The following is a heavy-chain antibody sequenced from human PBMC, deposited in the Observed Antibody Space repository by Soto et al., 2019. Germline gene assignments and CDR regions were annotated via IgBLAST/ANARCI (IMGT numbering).Heavy chain of an antibody. CDR3: ARWGRELELRFDWFDP. CDR1: GYSFTSYW. J-gene: IGHJ5*02. D-gene: IGHD1-7*01. CDR2: IYPGDSDT. V-gene: IGHV5-51*01. Sequence: GESLKISCKGSGYSFTSYWIGWVRQMPGKGLEWMGIIYPGDSDTRYSPSFQGQVTISADRSISTAYLQWSSLKASDTAMYYCARWGRELELRFDWFDPWGQGTLVTVSS.